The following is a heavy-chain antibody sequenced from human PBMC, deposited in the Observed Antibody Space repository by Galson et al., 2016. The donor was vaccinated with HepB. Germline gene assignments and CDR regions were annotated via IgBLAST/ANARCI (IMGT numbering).Heavy chain of an antibody. J-gene: IGHJ4*02. D-gene: IGHD6-19*01. CDR3: ARSRSGAMAGTYYFDY. CDR2: ISSGSPYT. V-gene: IGHV3-11*06. Sequence: SLRLSCAASGFTFSDYYMTWIRQAPGKGLEWVSYISSGSPYTNYADSVKGRFTISRDNAKNSLYLQMNSLRAEETAVYYCARSRSGAMAGTYYFDYWGQGTLVTVSS. CDR1: GFTFSDYY.